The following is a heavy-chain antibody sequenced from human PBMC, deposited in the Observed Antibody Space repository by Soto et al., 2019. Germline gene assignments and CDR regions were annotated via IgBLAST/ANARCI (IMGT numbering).Heavy chain of an antibody. J-gene: IGHJ4*02. CDR3: VRQSYDSSDYFDY. Sequence: QVQLQESGPGLVKPSETLSLTCTVSGDSITWGWIRQSPGKGLEWIGSIYYSGSTYYNPSLNSRVTLSRDTSRSPFSLNRISVTAADPAVYYCVRQSYDSSDYFDYWGPGTLVTVSS. V-gene: IGHV4-39*01. CDR1: GDSIT. D-gene: IGHD3-22*01. CDR2: IYYSGST.